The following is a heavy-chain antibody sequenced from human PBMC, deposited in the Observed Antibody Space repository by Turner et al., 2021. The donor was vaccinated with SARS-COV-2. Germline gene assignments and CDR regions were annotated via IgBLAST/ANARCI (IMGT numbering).Heavy chain of an antibody. V-gene: IGHV3-23*01. D-gene: IGHD3-3*01. CDR2: FSGSGGST. J-gene: IGHJ6*02. Sequence: EVQLLESGGGLVQHGGSLRLSCAASGFSFSSYAMSWVRQAPGKGLEWVSAFSGSGGSTYYADSVKGRFTISRDNSKNTLYLQMNSLRAEDTAVYYCAKATYDFWSGYGYYSYGMDVWGQGTTVTVSS. CDR3: AKATYDFWSGYGYYSYGMDV. CDR1: GFSFSSYA.